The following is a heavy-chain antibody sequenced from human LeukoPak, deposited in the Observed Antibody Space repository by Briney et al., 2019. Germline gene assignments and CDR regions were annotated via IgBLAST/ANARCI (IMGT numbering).Heavy chain of an antibody. CDR2: IWYDGSNK. D-gene: IGHD2-2*01. CDR1: GFTFSSYG. V-gene: IGHV3-33*01. Sequence: PGRSLRLSCAASGFTFSSYGMHWVRQAPGKGLEWVAVIWYDGSNKYYADSVKGRFTISRDNSKNTLYLQMNGLRAEDTAVYYCARDWGRVVRPYYYMDVWGKGTTVTVSS. CDR3: ARDWGRVVRPYYYMDV. J-gene: IGHJ6*03.